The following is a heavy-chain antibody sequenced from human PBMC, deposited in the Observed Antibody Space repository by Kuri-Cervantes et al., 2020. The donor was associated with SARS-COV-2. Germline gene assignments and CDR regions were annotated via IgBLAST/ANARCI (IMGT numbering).Heavy chain of an antibody. CDR3: ARGLDSGSYLSPWGADY. J-gene: IGHJ4*02. Sequence: ASVKVSCKASVYTFTSYGISWVRQAPGQGLEWMGWISAYNGNTNYAQKLQGRVTMTTDTSTSTAYMELRSLRSDDTAVYYCARGLDSGSYLSPWGADYWGQGTLVTVSS. CDR1: VYTFTSYG. V-gene: IGHV1-18*01. D-gene: IGHD1-26*01. CDR2: ISAYNGNT.